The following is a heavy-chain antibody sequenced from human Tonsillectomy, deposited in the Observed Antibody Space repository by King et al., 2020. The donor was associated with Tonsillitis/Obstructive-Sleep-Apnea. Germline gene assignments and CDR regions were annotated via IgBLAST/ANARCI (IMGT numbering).Heavy chain of an antibody. J-gene: IGHJ4*02. CDR3: TTDRLNHSLEGPPLSINFDN. CDR2: IKSKTAGGAI. D-gene: IGHD3-3*02. Sequence: VQLVESGGGLVKPGGSLRLSCTASGFTFSLAWMSWVRQAPGKGLEWVGRIKSKTAGGAIDYAAPAKGQFSISRDDSKNTLFLQMSGRKTDDTAVYYCTTDRLNHSLEGPPLSINFDNWGQGTLVTVSS. V-gene: IGHV3-15*01. CDR1: GFTFSLAW.